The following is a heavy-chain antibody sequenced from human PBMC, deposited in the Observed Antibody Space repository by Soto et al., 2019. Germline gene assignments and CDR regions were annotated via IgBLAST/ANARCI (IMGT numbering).Heavy chain of an antibody. CDR1: GFTFRSHR. V-gene: IGHV3-74*01. J-gene: IGHJ4*02. CDR2: IDTDGGGT. Sequence: DVQLVESGGGLVQPGGSLRVSCAASGFTFRSHRIHWVRQAPGKGLEWVSRIDTDGGGTSYADSVKGRFSISTDNAKNTVYLRMNDLSVEDTAGYDCATVFDVWGQGTLVTVSS. D-gene: IGHD4-17*01. CDR3: ATVFDV.